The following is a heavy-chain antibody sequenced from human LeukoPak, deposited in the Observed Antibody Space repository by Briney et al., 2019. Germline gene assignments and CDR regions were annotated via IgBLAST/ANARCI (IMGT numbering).Heavy chain of an antibody. D-gene: IGHD3-22*01. CDR2: IKQDGSEK. V-gene: IGHV3-7*01. J-gene: IGHJ3*02. Sequence: GGSLRLSCAASGFTFSSYWMSWVRQAPGKGLEWVAIIKQDGSEKYYVDSVKGRFTISRDNAKNSLYLQMNSLRAEDTAVYYCARGRYYYDSSGIGDAFDIWGQGTMVTVSS. CDR1: GFTFSSYW. CDR3: ARGRYYYDSSGIGDAFDI.